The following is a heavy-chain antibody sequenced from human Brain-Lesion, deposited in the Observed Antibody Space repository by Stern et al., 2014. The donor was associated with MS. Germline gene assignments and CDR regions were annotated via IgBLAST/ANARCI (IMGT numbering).Heavy chain of an antibody. D-gene: IGHD1-14*01. CDR1: GFTFDDYA. CDR2: ISWNSGTI. J-gene: IGHJ4*02. Sequence: VQLVESGGDLVQPGRSLGLSWAAFGFTFDDYAMHWVRQGPGKGLEWVAGISWNSGTIGYADSVKGRFTTSRDNAYSSLYLQMNSLRPEDTALYYCARDITGSSAYFDYWGQGTLVTVSS. CDR3: ARDITGSSAYFDY. V-gene: IGHV3-9*01.